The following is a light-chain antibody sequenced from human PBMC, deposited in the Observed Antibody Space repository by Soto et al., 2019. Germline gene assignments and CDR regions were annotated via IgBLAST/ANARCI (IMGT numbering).Light chain of an antibody. CDR1: SYDVGNYKY. CDR3: CSYAGTYALGV. V-gene: IGLV2-11*01. CDR2: DVN. J-gene: IGLJ3*02. Sequence: QSALTQPRSVSGSPGQLVTISCTGTSYDVGNYKYVSWYQQHPGKAPKLMIYDVNKRPSGVPDRFSGSKSGNTASLTISGLQAEDEAHYYCCSYAGTYALGVFGGGTKVTVL.